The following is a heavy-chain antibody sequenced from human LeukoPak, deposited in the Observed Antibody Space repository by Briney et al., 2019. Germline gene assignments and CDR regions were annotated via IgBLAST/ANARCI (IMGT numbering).Heavy chain of an antibody. J-gene: IGHJ5*02. CDR2: INSDGSST. CDR3: ARASSHSGYEDNWFAP. Sequence: PGGSLRLSCAASGFTFSSYWMHWVRQAPGKGLVWVSRINSDGSSTNHADSVKGRFTISRDNAKNTLYLQMNSLRAEDTALYFCARASSHSGYEDNWFAPWGQGTLVTVSS. D-gene: IGHD5-12*01. V-gene: IGHV3-74*01. CDR1: GFTFSSYW.